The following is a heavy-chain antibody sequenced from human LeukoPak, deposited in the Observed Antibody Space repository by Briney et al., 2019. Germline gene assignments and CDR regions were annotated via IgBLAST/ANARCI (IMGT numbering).Heavy chain of an antibody. Sequence: GGSLRLSCAASGFTFSSYWMSWVRQAPGKGLEWVANIKQDGSEKYYVDSVKGRFTISRDNAKNSLYLQMNSLRAEDTAVYYCARERWVVAAIDDAFDIWGQGTMVTVSS. D-gene: IGHD2-15*01. J-gene: IGHJ3*02. CDR3: ARERWVVAAIDDAFDI. V-gene: IGHV3-7*01. CDR2: IKQDGSEK. CDR1: GFTFSSYW.